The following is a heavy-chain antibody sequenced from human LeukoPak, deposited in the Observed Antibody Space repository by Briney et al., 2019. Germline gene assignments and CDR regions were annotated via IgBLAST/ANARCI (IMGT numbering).Heavy chain of an antibody. J-gene: IGHJ4*02. D-gene: IGHD3-10*01. V-gene: IGHV1-18*01. CDR1: GYTFTSYG. CDR2: ISAYNGNT. CDR3: ASTALLWFGEPLSY. Sequence: ASVKVSCKASGYTFTSYGISWVRQAPGQGLEWMGWISAYNGNTNYAQKLQGRVTMTTDTSTSTAYMELRSLRSDDTAVYYCASTALLWFGEPLSYWGQGTLVTVSS.